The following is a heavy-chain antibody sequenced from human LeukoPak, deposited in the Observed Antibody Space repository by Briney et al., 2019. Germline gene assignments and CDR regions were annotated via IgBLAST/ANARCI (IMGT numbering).Heavy chain of an antibody. CDR1: GFSFRSYT. J-gene: IGHJ4*02. Sequence: PGRSLRLSCAASGFSFRSYTMHWVRQAPGKGPDWVASLSHDGSNKYYADSAKGRFTISRDNSKNTLYLNMDSLRTDDTATYYCTTPPIYYSGYQWGQGTLVTVSS. D-gene: IGHD5-12*01. CDR3: TTPPIYYSGYQ. CDR2: LSHDGSNK. V-gene: IGHV3-30*04.